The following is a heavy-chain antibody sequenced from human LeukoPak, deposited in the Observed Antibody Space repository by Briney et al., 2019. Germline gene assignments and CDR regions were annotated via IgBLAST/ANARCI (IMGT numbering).Heavy chain of an antibody. CDR1: GFTFSSYA. Sequence: SGGSLRLSCAASGFTFSSYAMSWVRQAPGKGLEGVSAISGSGGSTYYADSVKGRVTLSRDNSKNTLYLKMNSLRAEDTAVYYCAKDRLVRRWLQLVLDYWGQGTLVTVSS. D-gene: IGHD5-24*01. J-gene: IGHJ4*02. CDR3: AKDRLVRRWLQLVLDY. V-gene: IGHV3-23*01. CDR2: ISGSGGST.